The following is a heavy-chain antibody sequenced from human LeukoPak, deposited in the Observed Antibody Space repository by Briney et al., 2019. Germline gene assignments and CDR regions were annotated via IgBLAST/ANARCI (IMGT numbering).Heavy chain of an antibody. CDR3: ARQGDRMAGIAARRNDY. D-gene: IGHD6-6*01. CDR2: ISSSSSTI. Sequence: PGGSLRLSCAASGFTFSSYSMSWVRQAPGKGLEWVSYISSSSSTIYYADSVKGRFTISRDNAKNSLYLQMNSLRAEDTAVYYCARQGDRMAGIAARRNDYWGQGTLVTVSS. CDR1: GFTFSSYS. J-gene: IGHJ4*02. V-gene: IGHV3-48*01.